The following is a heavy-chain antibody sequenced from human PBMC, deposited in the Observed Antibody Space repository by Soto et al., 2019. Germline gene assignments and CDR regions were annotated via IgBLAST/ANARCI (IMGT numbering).Heavy chain of an antibody. CDR1: GFTFSSYA. D-gene: IGHD1-26*01. CDR3: ARRGSGSYYDY. CDR2: ISGSGGST. Sequence: GGSLRLSCAASGFTFSSYAMRWVRQAPGKGLEWVSAISGSGGSTYYADSVKGRFTISRDNSKNTVYLQMNSLRGEDTAVYYCARRGSGSYYDYWGQGTLVTVSS. J-gene: IGHJ4*02. V-gene: IGHV3-23*01.